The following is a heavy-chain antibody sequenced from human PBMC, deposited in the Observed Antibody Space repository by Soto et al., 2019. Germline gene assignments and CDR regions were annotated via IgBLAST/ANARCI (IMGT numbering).Heavy chain of an antibody. Sequence: QVQLVESGGGVVQPGRSLRLSCAASGFTFSSYGMHWVRQAPGKGLEWVAVISYDGSNKYYADSVKGRFTISRDNSKNTLYLQMNSLRAEDTAVYYCAKASGSYLYFDYWGQGTLVTVSS. J-gene: IGHJ4*02. CDR3: AKASGSYLYFDY. CDR1: GFTFSSYG. D-gene: IGHD1-26*01. CDR2: ISYDGSNK. V-gene: IGHV3-30*18.